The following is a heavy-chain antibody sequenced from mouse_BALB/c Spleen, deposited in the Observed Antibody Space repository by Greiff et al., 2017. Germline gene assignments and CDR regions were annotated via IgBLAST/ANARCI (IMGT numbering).Heavy chain of an antibody. D-gene: IGHD2-14*01. CDR1: GFSLTSYG. CDR2: IWAGGST. V-gene: IGHV2-9*02. J-gene: IGHJ2*01. CDR3: ARARYASVYFDY. Sequence: VHLVESGPGLVAPSQSLSITCTVSGFSLTSYGVHWVRQPPGKGLEWLGVIWAGGSTNYNSALMSRLSISKDNSKSQVFLKMNSLQTDDTAMYYCARARYASVYFDYWGQGTTLTVSS.